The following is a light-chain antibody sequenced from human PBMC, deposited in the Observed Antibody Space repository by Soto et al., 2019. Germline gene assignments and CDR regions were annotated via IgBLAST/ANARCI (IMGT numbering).Light chain of an antibody. CDR1: QGISSY. CDR3: QQLDSYPRT. Sequence: DIQLTQSPSFLSASVGDRVTITCRASQGISSYLAWYQLKPGKAPKLLISTASSLQSGVPSRFSGSGSGTEFTLTISSLQPEDFATYSCQQLDSYPRTFGQGTKVEIK. CDR2: TAS. V-gene: IGKV1-9*01. J-gene: IGKJ1*01.